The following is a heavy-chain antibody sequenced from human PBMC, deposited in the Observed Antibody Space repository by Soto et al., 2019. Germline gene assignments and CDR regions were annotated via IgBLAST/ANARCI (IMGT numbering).Heavy chain of an antibody. CDR1: GYSFTSYW. CDR3: ARRPVAATPHHYYYGMDV. CDR2: IDPSDSYT. J-gene: IGHJ6*02. Sequence: GESLKISCKGSGYSFTSYWISWVRQMPGKGLEWMGRIDPSDSYTNYSPSFQGHVTISADKSISTAYLQWSSLKASDTAMYYCARRPVAATPHHYYYGMDVWGQGTTVTVSS. V-gene: IGHV5-10-1*01. D-gene: IGHD2-15*01.